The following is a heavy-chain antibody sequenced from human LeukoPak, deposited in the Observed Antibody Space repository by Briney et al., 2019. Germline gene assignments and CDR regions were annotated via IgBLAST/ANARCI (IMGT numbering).Heavy chain of an antibody. Sequence: PSETLSLTCTVSGGSISSYYWSWIRQPPGKGLEWVGNIYYSGTTNYNPSLVSRVTISVDTSKNQFSLKLRSVTAADTAVYYCARTRGYSGYEVSTYGMDVWGQGTTVTVSS. CDR3: ARTRGYSGYEVSTYGMDV. CDR1: GGSISSYY. J-gene: IGHJ6*02. CDR2: IYYSGTT. D-gene: IGHD5-12*01. V-gene: IGHV4-59*01.